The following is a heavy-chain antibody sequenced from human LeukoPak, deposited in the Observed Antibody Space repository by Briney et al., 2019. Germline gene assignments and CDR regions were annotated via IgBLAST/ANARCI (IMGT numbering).Heavy chain of an antibody. D-gene: IGHD6-19*01. J-gene: IGHJ4*02. Sequence: GESLKISCKGSGYSSTNYWIGWVRQMPGKGLEWMGIIYPGDSDTRYTPSFRGQVTISADKSISTAYLQWSSLKASDTAMYYCARSGAVSGYYYFDYWGQGTLVTVSS. CDR3: ARSGAVSGYYYFDY. V-gene: IGHV5-51*01. CDR1: GYSSTNYW. CDR2: IYPGDSDT.